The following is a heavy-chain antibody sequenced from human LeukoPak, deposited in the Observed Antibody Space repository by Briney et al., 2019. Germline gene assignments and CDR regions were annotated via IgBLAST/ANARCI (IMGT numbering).Heavy chain of an antibody. J-gene: IGHJ4*02. V-gene: IGHV3-64*01. Sequence: GRSLRLSCAASGFTFSSYAMHWVRQAPGKGLEYVSAISSNGGSTYYANSVKGRFTISRDNSKNTLYLQMGSLRAEDMAVYYCARVGRGYSVNDPDYWGQGTLVTVSS. CDR2: ISSNGGST. CDR3: ARVGRGYSVNDPDY. CDR1: GFTFSSYA. D-gene: IGHD5/OR15-5a*01.